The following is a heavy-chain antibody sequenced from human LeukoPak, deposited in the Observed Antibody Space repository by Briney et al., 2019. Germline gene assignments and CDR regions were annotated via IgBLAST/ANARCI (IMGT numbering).Heavy chain of an antibody. D-gene: IGHD2-15*01. J-gene: IGHJ6*02. V-gene: IGHV1-2*02. CDR3: ARERVVVAATPYLDYYGMDV. Sequence: GASVKVSCKASGYTFTTYYMHWVRQAPGQGLEWMGWINPNSGGTNYAQKFQGRVTMTRDTSISTAYMELSRLRSDDTAVYYCARERVVVAATPYLDYYGMDVWGQGTTVTVSS. CDR1: GYTFTTYY. CDR2: INPNSGGT.